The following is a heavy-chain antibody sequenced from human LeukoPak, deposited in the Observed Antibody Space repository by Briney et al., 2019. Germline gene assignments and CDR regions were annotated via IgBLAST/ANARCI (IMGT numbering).Heavy chain of an antibody. CDR2: IYTSGST. V-gene: IGHV4-4*07. CDR3: AVGYYDILTGYYRRNAFDI. CDR1: GGSISSYY. D-gene: IGHD3-9*01. J-gene: IGHJ3*02. Sequence: PSETLSLTCTVSGGSISSYYWSWIRQPAGEGLEWIGRIYTSGSTNYNPSLKSRVTMSVDTSKNQFSLKLSSVTAADTAVYYCAVGYYDILTGYYRRNAFDIWGQGTMVTVSS.